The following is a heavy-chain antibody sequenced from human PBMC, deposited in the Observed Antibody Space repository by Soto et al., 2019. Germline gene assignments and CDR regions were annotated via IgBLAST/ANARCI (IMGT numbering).Heavy chain of an antibody. J-gene: IGHJ4*02. CDR3: ARGTSGWHIDY. Sequence: PGGSLRLSCAASGFTFSAYWMHWVRQVPGKELVCVSRIKSDGSDTHYADSVKGRFTISRDNAKNTLYLQMSSLRDEDTAIYYCARGTSGWHIDYWGQGTAVTVSS. CDR2: IKSDGSDT. V-gene: IGHV3-74*01. D-gene: IGHD6-19*01. CDR1: GFTFSAYW.